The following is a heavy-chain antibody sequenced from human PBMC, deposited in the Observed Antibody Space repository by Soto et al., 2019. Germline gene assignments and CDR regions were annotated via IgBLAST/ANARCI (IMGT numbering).Heavy chain of an antibody. J-gene: IGHJ4*02. CDR2: ISNRGSP. CDR1: GFAFHTYD. CDR3: AKHWGTPAPDDY. D-gene: IGHD6-13*01. V-gene: IGHV3-23*01. Sequence: EVHLLESGGGLVQPGGSLTLSCAGSGFAFHTYDMTWVRQAPGKGLEWVSMISNRGSPYYSGSVRGRFTISRDNSTSILYLQMNSLRADDTAIYFCAKHWGTPAPDDYWGQGTLVTVSS.